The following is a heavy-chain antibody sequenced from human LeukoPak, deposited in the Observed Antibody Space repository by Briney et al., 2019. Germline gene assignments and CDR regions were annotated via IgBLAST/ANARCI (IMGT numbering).Heavy chain of an antibody. V-gene: IGHV4-59*01. Sequence: SGTLSLTCTVSGGSISGYYWSWIRQPPGKGLELIGYIYSTGITDYNPSLKSRVTISIDTSKNQFSLKLSSVTAADTAVYYCARFIGSSGYYDYWGHGTLVTVPS. CDR2: IYSTGIT. CDR3: ARFIGSSGYYDY. D-gene: IGHD3-22*01. J-gene: IGHJ4*01. CDR1: GGSISGYY.